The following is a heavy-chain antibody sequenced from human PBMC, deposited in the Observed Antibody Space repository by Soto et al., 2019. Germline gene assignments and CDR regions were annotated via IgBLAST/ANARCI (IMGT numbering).Heavy chain of an antibody. CDR2: IYYSGST. CDR3: ARHDKGGIAVDGTGWFDP. CDR1: GGSISSSSYY. D-gene: IGHD6-19*01. J-gene: IGHJ5*02. Sequence: PSETLSLTCTVSGGSISSSSYYWGWIRQPPGKGLEWIGSIYYSGSTYYNPSLKSRVTISVDTSKNQFSLKLSSVTAADTAVYYCARHDKGGIAVDGTGWFDPWGQGTLVNGSS. V-gene: IGHV4-39*01.